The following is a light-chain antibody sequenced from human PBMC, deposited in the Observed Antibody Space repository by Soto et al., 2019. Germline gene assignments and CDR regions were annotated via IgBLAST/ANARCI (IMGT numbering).Light chain of an antibody. CDR1: QSVSSN. CDR3: QQYNNWPPDT. V-gene: IGKV3-15*01. J-gene: IGKJ2*01. Sequence: EIVMTQSPATLSVSPGERATLSCRASQSVSSNLAWYQQKPGQAPGLLIYGASTRATGIPARFSGSGSVTEFTLTISSLQSEDFAVYYCQQYNNWPPDTFGHGTKLEIK. CDR2: GAS.